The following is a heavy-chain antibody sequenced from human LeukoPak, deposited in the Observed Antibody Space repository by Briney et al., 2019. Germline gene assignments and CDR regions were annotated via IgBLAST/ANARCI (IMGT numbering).Heavy chain of an antibody. D-gene: IGHD6-13*01. J-gene: IGHJ6*02. CDR2: ISWNSGSI. CDR1: GFTFDDYA. V-gene: IGHV3-9*01. CDR3: AKDLSAAGTVDGGMDV. Sequence: GRSLRLSCAASGFTFDDYAMHWVRQAPGKGLEWVSGISWNSGSIGYADSVKGRFTISRDNAKNSLYLQMNSLRAEDTALYYCAKDLSAAGTVDGGMDVWGQGTTVTVSS.